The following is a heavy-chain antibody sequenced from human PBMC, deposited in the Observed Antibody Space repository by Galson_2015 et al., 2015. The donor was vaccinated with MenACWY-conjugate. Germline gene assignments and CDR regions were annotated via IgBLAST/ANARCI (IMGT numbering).Heavy chain of an antibody. CDR3: ARELSLVAVGVTPGWFDT. Sequence: SLRLSCAASGFTFSDYYMSWIRQTPGKGLEWLSYISGSGQTMYYADSVKGRLTISRDTAKQSLYLQMNNLRADDTAVYYCARELSLVAVGVTPGWFDTWGQGILVTVSS. CDR1: GFTFSDYY. CDR2: ISGSGQTM. J-gene: IGHJ5*02. D-gene: IGHD2-15*01. V-gene: IGHV3-11*01.